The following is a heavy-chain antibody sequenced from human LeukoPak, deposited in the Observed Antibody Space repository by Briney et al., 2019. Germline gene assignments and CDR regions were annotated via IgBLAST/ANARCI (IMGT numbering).Heavy chain of an antibody. V-gene: IGHV1-18*01. CDR1: GYTFTSYA. CDR3: ARDIAAAGTDWFDP. D-gene: IGHD6-13*01. CDR2: ISAYNGNT. J-gene: IGHJ5*02. Sequence: ASVKVSCKASGYTFTSYAISWVRQAPGQGLEWMGWISAYNGNTNYAQKLQGRVTMTTDTSTSTAYMELRSLRSDDTAVYYCARDIAAAGTDWFDPWGQGTLVTVSS.